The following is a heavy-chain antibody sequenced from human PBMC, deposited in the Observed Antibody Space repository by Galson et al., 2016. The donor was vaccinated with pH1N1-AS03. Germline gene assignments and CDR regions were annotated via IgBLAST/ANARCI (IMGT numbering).Heavy chain of an antibody. V-gene: IGHV2-5*02. Sequence: PALVTPTQTLTLTCSVSGVSVTSSGVGVGWFRQPPGKALEWLALVYWDETRRYSPSLKNRLHISKDSSKNQVVLTVTSVDPMDIATYFCALPNSGGNAFEIWGPGTMVTVSS. J-gene: IGHJ3*02. CDR3: ALPNSGGNAFEI. D-gene: IGHD2/OR15-2a*01. CDR2: VYWDETR. CDR1: GVSVTSSGVG.